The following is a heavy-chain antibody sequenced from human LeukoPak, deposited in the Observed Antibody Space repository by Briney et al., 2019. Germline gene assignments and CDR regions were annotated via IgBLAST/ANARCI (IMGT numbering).Heavy chain of an antibody. CDR1: GGSISYYY. V-gene: IGHV4-59*01. D-gene: IGHD2-2*01. Sequence: SETLSLTCTVSGGSISYYYWSWIRHPPGKGLEWIGYIYYSGSTNYNPSLKSRVTISVDTSKNQFSLNLTSVTTADTAVYYCARVSCSSTSCPRGDALDVWGQGTMVTVSS. J-gene: IGHJ3*01. CDR3: ARVSCSSTSCPRGDALDV. CDR2: IYYSGST.